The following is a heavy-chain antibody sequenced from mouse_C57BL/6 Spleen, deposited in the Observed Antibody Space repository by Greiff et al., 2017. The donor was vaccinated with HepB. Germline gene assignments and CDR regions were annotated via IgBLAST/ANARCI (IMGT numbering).Heavy chain of an antibody. J-gene: IGHJ1*03. V-gene: IGHV2-2*01. CDR3: ARTDYYGSREDWYFDV. CDR2: IWSGGST. CDR1: GFSLTSYG. D-gene: IGHD1-1*01. Sequence: QVQLKQSGPGLVQPSQSLSITCTVFGFSLTSYGVHWVRQSPGKGLEWLGVIWSGGSTDYNAAFISRLSISKDNSKSQVFFKMNSLQADDTAIYYCARTDYYGSREDWYFDVWGTGTTVTVSS.